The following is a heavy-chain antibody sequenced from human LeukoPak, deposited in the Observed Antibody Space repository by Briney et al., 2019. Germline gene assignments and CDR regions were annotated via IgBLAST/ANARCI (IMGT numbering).Heavy chain of an antibody. CDR1: GFTFNTYW. Sequence: PGGSLRPSCAASGFTFNTYWMHWVRQVPGKGLVWVSRIDTVGSSTSYADSVKGRFAISRDNAQNTLYLQMDSLGAEDTAVYYCARSAYCGSSCHYYFDYWGQGTLVTVSS. CDR3: ARSAYCGSSCHYYFDY. D-gene: IGHD2-21*01. V-gene: IGHV3-74*01. CDR2: IDTVGSST. J-gene: IGHJ4*02.